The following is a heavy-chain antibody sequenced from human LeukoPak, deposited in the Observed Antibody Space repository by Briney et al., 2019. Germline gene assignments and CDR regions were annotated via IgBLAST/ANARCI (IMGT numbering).Heavy chain of an antibody. J-gene: IGHJ4*02. D-gene: IGHD3-10*01. CDR2: ISPTNGTT. Sequence: ASVKVSCKTSGYIFTDFYLHWVRQAPGQGLEWMGWISPTNGTTSYARRFQGRVNMARDTSTSTSYMELSSLGSDDTAVYYCARSLSVTRGLITTMLGYWGQGTLVTVSS. CDR3: ARSLSVTRGLITTMLGY. CDR1: GYIFTDFY. V-gene: IGHV1-2*02.